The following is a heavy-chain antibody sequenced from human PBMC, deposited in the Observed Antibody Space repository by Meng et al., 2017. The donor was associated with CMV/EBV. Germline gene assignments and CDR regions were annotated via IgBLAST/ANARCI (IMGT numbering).Heavy chain of an antibody. D-gene: IGHD1-1*01. CDR3: ARSGVANFWFDP. V-gene: IGHV1-69*05. CDR2: IIPIFGTA. Sequence: SVKVSCKASGGTFSSYVISWVRQAPGQGLEWMGGIIPIFGTANYAQKFQGRVTITTDESTSTAYMELSSLRSEDTAVYYCARSGVANFWFDPWGQGTLVTVSS. J-gene: IGHJ5*02. CDR1: GGTFSSYV.